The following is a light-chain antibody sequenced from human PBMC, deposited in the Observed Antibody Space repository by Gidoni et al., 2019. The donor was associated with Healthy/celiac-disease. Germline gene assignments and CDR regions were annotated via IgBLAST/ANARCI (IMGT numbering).Light chain of an antibody. CDR2: GAS. J-gene: IGKJ3*01. CDR1: QSVLYSSNNKNY. CDR3: QQYYSTPPA. V-gene: IGKV4-1*01. Sequence: DIVLTQSPDSLAVSLGERPTINCKSSQSVLYSSNNKNYLAWYQQKPGQPPKLLIYGASTRESGVPDRFSGSGSGTDFTLTISSLQAEDVAVYYCQQYYSTPPAFXPXTKVDIK.